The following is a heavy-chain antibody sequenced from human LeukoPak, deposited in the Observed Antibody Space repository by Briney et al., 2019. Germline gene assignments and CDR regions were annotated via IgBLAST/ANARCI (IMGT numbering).Heavy chain of an antibody. CDR2: ISAYNGNT. J-gene: IGHJ4*02. CDR3: ARGAHGGSYHTNFDY. D-gene: IGHD1-26*01. Sequence: GASVEVSCKASGYTFTGYYMHWVRQAPGQGLEWMGWISAYNGNTNYAQKLQGRVTMTTDTSTSTAYMELRSLRSDDTAVYYCARGAHGGSYHTNFDYWGQGTLVTVSS. CDR1: GYTFTGYY. V-gene: IGHV1-18*04.